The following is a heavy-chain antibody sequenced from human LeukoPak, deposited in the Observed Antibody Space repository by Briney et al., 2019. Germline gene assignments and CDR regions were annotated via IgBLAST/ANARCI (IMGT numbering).Heavy chain of an antibody. D-gene: IGHD2-15*01. CDR3: ARYALGYCSGGSCHRSDYYYMDV. J-gene: IGHJ6*03. Sequence: ASVKLSCTASGYTFTGYYIHWVRQAPGQGLEWMGWINPNSGGTNYAKKFPGRVTMTRDTSISTAYMELSRLRSDDTAVYYCARYALGYCSGGSCHRSDYYYMDVWGKGTTVTVSS. CDR1: GYTFTGYY. V-gene: IGHV1-2*02. CDR2: INPNSGGT.